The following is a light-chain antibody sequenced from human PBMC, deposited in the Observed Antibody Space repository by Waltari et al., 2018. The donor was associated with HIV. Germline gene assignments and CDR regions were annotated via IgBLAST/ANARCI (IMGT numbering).Light chain of an antibody. CDR3: NSRDSSGNPR. CDR2: GKN. V-gene: IGLV3-19*01. Sequence: SSELTQGPAVSVALGQTVRITCQGDSLRSYYASWHQQKPGQAPLLVIYGKNNRPSGIPDRCAGSSSGNTASLTITGSQAEDEADYYCNSRDSSGNPRFGGGTKLTVL. J-gene: IGLJ2*01. CDR1: SLRSYY.